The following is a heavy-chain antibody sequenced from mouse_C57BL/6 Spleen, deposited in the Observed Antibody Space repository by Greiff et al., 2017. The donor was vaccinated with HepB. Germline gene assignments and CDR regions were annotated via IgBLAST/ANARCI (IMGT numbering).Heavy chain of an antibody. V-gene: IGHV5-9*01. J-gene: IGHJ2*01. CDR1: GFTFSSYT. CDR2: ISGGGGNT. D-gene: IGHD2-3*01. CDR3: ARGWTYDGYYGFDY. Sequence: EVHLVESGGGLVKPGGSLKLSCAASGFTFSSYTMSWVRQTPEKRLEWVATISGGGGNTYYPDSVKGRFTISRDNAKNTLYLQMSSLRSEDTALYYCARGWTYDGYYGFDYRGQGTTLTVSS.